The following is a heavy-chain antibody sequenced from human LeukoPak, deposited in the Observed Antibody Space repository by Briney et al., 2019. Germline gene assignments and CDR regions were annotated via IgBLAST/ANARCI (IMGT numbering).Heavy chain of an antibody. Sequence: GGSLRLSCAASGFTFSSYAMSWVRQAPGKGLEWVSAISGSGGSTYYADSVKGRFTISRDNSKNTLYLQMNSLRAEDTAVYYCANRAAVGRHRNDAFDIWGQGTMVTVSS. CDR1: GFTFSSYA. CDR2: ISGSGGST. J-gene: IGHJ3*02. CDR3: ANRAAVGRHRNDAFDI. V-gene: IGHV3-23*01. D-gene: IGHD6-19*01.